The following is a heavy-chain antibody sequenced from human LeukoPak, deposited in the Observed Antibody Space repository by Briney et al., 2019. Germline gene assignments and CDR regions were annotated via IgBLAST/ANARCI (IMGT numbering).Heavy chain of an antibody. V-gene: IGHV1-2*02. D-gene: IGHD2-15*01. CDR3: ARDVGEGYCSGGSCSDY. Sequence: GAXVKVSCKASGYTFTGYYMHWVRQAPGQGLEWMGWINPNSGGTNYAQKLQGRVTMTTDTSTSTVYMDLRSLRSDDTAVYYCARDVGEGYCSGGSCSDYWGQGTLVTVSS. J-gene: IGHJ4*02. CDR1: GYTFTGYY. CDR2: INPNSGGT.